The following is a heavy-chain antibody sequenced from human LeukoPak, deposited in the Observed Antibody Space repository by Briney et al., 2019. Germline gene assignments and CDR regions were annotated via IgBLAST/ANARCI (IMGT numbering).Heavy chain of an antibody. J-gene: IGHJ3*02. V-gene: IGHV3-9*01. D-gene: IGHD1-26*01. Sequence: GGSLRLSCAASGFTFDDYAMHWVRHAPGKGLEWVSGISWNSGSIGYADSVKGRFTISRDNAKNSLYLQMNSLRAEDTALYYCAKDIAGATNAFDIWGQGTMVTVSS. CDR3: AKDIAGATNAFDI. CDR1: GFTFDDYA. CDR2: ISWNSGSI.